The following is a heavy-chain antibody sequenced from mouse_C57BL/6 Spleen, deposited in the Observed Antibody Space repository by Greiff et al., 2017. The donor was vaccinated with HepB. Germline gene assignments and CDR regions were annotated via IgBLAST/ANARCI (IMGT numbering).Heavy chain of an antibody. CDR3: ARYTPYDPYYAMDY. V-gene: IGHV7-3*01. CDR2: IRNKANGYTT. Sequence: DVKLVESGGGLVQPGGSLSLSCAASGFTFTDYYMSWVRQPPGKALEWLGFIRNKANGYTTEYSASVKGRFTISRDNSQSILYLQMNALRAKDSATYYCARYTPYDPYYAMDYWGQGTSVTVSS. D-gene: IGHD2-3*01. CDR1: GFTFTDYY. J-gene: IGHJ4*01.